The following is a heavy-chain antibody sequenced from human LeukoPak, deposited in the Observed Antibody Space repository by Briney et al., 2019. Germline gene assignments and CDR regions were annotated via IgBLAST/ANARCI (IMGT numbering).Heavy chain of an antibody. V-gene: IGHV4-61*02. CDR3: ARDVAGYSRSFDI. J-gene: IGHJ3*02. CDR2: IYTSGTYISWST. D-gene: IGHD6-13*01. CDR1: GDSVSIPGYF. Sequence: SSQTLSLTCTVSGDSVSIPGYFWTWVRQPAGKGLEWIGRIYTSGTYISWSTDYTPSLESRVTISVDTSKNQFSLRLSSVTATDTAMYYCARDVAGYSRSFDIWGQGTMVTVSS.